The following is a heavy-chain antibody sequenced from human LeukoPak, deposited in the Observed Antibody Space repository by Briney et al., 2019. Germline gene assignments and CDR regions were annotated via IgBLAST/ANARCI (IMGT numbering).Heavy chain of an antibody. Sequence: SQTLSLTCAISGDSLSSNSAVWNWIRQSPSRGLEWLGRTYYRSKWYNDYPVSVKNLITINPDTSKNQFSLQLNSVTPEDTAVYFCARGSTGNSYSDLWGRETLVTVSS. D-gene: IGHD3-9*01. V-gene: IGHV6-1*01. CDR2: TYYRSKWYN. CDR3: ARGSTGNSYSDL. CDR1: GDSLSSNSAV. J-gene: IGHJ2*01.